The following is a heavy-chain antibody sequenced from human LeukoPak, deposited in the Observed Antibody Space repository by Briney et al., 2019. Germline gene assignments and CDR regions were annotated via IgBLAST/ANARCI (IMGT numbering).Heavy chain of an antibody. D-gene: IGHD1-1*01. Sequence: SETLSLTCTVSGGSISTNYWNWIRQPAGKGLEWIGRIYVTGTSYYNPSLKSRLTMSVDASRNQFFLNLSSVTAADTAVYYCARGGTDLASEYFQYWGQGTLVTVS. CDR3: ARGGTDLASEYFQY. CDR2: IYVTGTS. CDR1: GGSISTNY. V-gene: IGHV4-4*07. J-gene: IGHJ1*01.